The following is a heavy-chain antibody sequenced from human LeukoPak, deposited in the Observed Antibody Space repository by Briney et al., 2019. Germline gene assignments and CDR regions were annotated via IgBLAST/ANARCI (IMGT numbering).Heavy chain of an antibody. CDR2: IYYSGST. V-gene: IGHV4-39*01. D-gene: IGHD3-3*01. CDR1: GGSISSSSYY. J-gene: IGHJ4*02. CDR3: ARHQDFGVVNFDY. Sequence: SETLSLTCTVSGGSISSSSYYWGWIRQPPGKGLEWIESIYYSGSTYYNPSLKSRVTISVDTSKNQFSLKLSSVTAADTAVYYCARHQDFGVVNFDYWGQGTLVTVSS.